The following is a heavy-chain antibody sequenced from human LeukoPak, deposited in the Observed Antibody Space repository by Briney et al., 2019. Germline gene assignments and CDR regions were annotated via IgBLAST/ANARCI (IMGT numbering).Heavy chain of an antibody. J-gene: IGHJ3*02. CDR2: INHSGST. V-gene: IGHV4-34*01. Sequence: SETLSLACDVYGGSFRGYYCTWIRQPPGKGREWIGEINHSGSTNYNPSLKSRVTMSVDTSKNQFSLKLSSVTAADTAVYYCTRGPSGRDGFDIWGQGTMVTVSS. CDR1: GGSFRGYY. D-gene: IGHD6-19*01. CDR3: TRGPSGRDGFDI.